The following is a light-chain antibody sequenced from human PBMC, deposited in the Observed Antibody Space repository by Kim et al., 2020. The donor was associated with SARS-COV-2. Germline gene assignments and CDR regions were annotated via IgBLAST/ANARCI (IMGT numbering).Light chain of an antibody. V-gene: IGLV4-69*01. Sequence: PAKPTCPPSSGHSSYAIAWHQQQPGKGPRYLMKLTSDGSHRKGAGIPARFSGSSSGAERYLTISSLQSEDEADYYCQTWGTGIRVFGGGTQLTVL. J-gene: IGLJ3*02. CDR2: LTSDGSH. CDR3: QTWGTGIRV. CDR1: SGHSSYA.